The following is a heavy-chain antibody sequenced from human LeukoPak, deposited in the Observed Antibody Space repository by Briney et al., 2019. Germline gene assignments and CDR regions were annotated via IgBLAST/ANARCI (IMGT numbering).Heavy chain of an antibody. V-gene: IGHV3-30*18. Sequence: GRSLRLSCAASGFTFNIYGMHWVRQAPGKGLEWVAGISYDEMYQYYADSVKGRFPISRDNSKNTLFLQMNSLRAEDTAIYYCAKDRDYYGSGSDYWGQGTLVTVSS. CDR2: ISYDEMYQ. D-gene: IGHD3-10*01. J-gene: IGHJ4*02. CDR3: AKDRDYYGSGSDY. CDR1: GFTFNIYG.